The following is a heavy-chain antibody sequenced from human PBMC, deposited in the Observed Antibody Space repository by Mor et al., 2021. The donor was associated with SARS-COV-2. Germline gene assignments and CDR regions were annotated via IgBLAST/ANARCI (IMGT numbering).Heavy chain of an antibody. V-gene: IGHV3-23*01. CDR3: AKELRPLNYGDYLDPFDY. D-gene: IGHD4-17*01. J-gene: IGHJ4*02. Sequence: SVNGRFTISRDNSKNTLYLQMNSLRAEDTAVYYCAKELRPLNYGDYLDPFDYWGQGTLVTVSS.